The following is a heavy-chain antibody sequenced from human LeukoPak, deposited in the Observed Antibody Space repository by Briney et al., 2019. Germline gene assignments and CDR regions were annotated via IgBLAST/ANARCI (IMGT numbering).Heavy chain of an antibody. CDR3: ARGEDILTGYSLDY. V-gene: IGHV4-59*01. D-gene: IGHD3-9*01. Sequence: SETLPLTCTVFGGSLSSYYWSWIRQPPGKGLEWIGYIYYSGSTNYNPSLRRRFTISVDTSKNQFSLKLSSVTAADTAVYYCARGEDILTGYSLDYWGQGTLVTVSS. CDR2: IYYSGST. CDR1: GGSLSSYY. J-gene: IGHJ4*02.